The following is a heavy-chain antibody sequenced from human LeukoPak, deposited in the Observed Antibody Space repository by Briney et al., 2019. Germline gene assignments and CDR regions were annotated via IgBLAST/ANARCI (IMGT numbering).Heavy chain of an antibody. CDR2: IYYSGST. Sequence: PSETLSLTRTVSGGSISSYYWSWIRQPPGKGLEWIGYIYYSGSTNYNPSLKSRVTISVDTSKNQFSLKLSSVTAADTAVYYCARMRGYYDSSGYYYRGNWFDPWGQGTLVTVSS. J-gene: IGHJ5*02. CDR3: ARMRGYYDSSGYYYRGNWFDP. CDR1: GGSISSYY. D-gene: IGHD3-22*01. V-gene: IGHV4-59*08.